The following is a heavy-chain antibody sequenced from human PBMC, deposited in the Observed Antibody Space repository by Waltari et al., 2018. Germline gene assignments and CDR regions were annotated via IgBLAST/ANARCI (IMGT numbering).Heavy chain of an antibody. J-gene: IGHJ4*02. CDR2: INHSGST. CDR1: GGSFSGSY. V-gene: IGHV4-34*01. Sequence: QVQLQQWGAGLLKPSETLSLTCAVYGGSFSGSYWSGIRQPPGKGLEWIGEINHSGSTNYNPSLKSRVTISVDTSKNQFSLKLSSVTAADTAVYYCARGGVVAALVWGQGTLVTVSS. CDR3: ARGGVVAALV. D-gene: IGHD2-15*01.